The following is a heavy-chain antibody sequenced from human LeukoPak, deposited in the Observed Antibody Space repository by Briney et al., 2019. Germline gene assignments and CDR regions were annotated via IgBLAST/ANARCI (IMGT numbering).Heavy chain of an antibody. J-gene: IGHJ6*02. D-gene: IGHD3-22*01. CDR2: ISAYNGNT. CDR3: ARVMDSSGYYDYYYGMGV. Sequence: GASVKVSCKASGYTFTSYGISWVRQALGQGLEWMGWISAYNGNTNYAQKLQGRVTMTTDTSTSTAYMELRSLRSDDTAVYYCARVMDSSGYYDYYYGMGVWGQGTTVTVSS. V-gene: IGHV1-18*01. CDR1: GYTFTSYG.